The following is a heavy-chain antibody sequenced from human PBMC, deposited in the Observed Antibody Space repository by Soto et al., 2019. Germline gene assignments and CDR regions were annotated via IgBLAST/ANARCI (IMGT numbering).Heavy chain of an antibody. CDR2: IDPSGGGT. Sequence: ASVKVSCKAAGSTFTSYYMHLVRQAPGQGLQWMGIIDPSGGGTSYAQKFQGRVTMTRDTSTSTVYMELSSLRSEDTAVYYCAHSGGYELDYWGQGTLVTVSS. D-gene: IGHD5-12*01. CDR3: AHSGGYELDY. CDR1: GSTFTSYY. J-gene: IGHJ4*02. V-gene: IGHV1-46*01.